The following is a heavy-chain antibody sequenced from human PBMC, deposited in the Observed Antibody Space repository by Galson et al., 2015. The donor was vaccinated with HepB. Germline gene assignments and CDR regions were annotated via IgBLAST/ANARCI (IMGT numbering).Heavy chain of an antibody. Sequence: SLRLSCAASGLTFSDHYMDWVRQAPGKGLEWVGRIANKPSGYTTYYAASVKGRFTISRDDSKNSLYLQINGLKTEDTAVYYCGRLGYSAGIDYWGQGTLVTVSS. CDR1: GLTFSDHY. V-gene: IGHV3-72*01. CDR2: IANKPSGYTT. D-gene: IGHD1-26*01. CDR3: GRLGYSAGIDY. J-gene: IGHJ4*02.